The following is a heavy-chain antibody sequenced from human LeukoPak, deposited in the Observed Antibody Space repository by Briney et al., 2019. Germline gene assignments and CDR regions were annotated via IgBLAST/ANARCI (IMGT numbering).Heavy chain of an antibody. CDR2: IYYSGST. Sequence: PSETLSLTCTVSGGSISSYYWSWIRQPPGKGLEWIGYIYYSGSTNYNPSLKSRVTISVDTSKNQFSLKLSSVTAADTAVYYCARGRVAYYYDSSALVYWGQGTLVTVSS. CDR1: GGSISSYY. D-gene: IGHD3-22*01. CDR3: ARGRVAYYYDSSALVY. J-gene: IGHJ4*02. V-gene: IGHV4-59*01.